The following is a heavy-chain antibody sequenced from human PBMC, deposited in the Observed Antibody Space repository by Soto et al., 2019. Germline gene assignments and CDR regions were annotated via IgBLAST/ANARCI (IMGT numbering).Heavy chain of an antibody. Sequence: GASVKVSCKASGGTFSSYAISWVRQAPGQGLEWMGGIIPIFGTANYAQKFQGRVTITADKSTSTAYMELSSLRSEDTAVYYCATAEYYDFWSGYYTPYRMDVWGQGTTVTVSS. D-gene: IGHD3-3*01. CDR3: ATAEYYDFWSGYYTPYRMDV. V-gene: IGHV1-69*06. J-gene: IGHJ6*02. CDR2: IIPIFGTA. CDR1: GGTFSSYA.